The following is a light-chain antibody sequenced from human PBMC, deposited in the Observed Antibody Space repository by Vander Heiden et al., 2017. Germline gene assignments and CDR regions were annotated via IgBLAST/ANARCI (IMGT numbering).Light chain of an antibody. CDR2: AAS. CDR1: QGISSY. J-gene: IGKJ4*01. V-gene: IGKV1-9*01. CDR3: QQLNSYPRVT. Sequence: DPVSITCRASQGISSYLAWYQQKPGKAPKLLIYAASTLQSGVPSRFSGSGSGTEFPLTISSLQPEDFATYYCQQLNSYPRVTFGGGTKVEIK.